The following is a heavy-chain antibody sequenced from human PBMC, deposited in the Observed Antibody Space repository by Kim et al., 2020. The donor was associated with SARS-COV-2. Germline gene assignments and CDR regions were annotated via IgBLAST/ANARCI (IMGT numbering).Heavy chain of an antibody. CDR3: TRVPYYYDSSGYYPVDY. CDR1: GFTFGDYA. Sequence: GGSLRLSCTASGFTFGDYAMSWVRQAPGKWLEWVGFIRSKAYGGTTEYAASVKGRFTISRDDSKSIAYLQMNSLKTEDTAVYYCTRVPYYYDSSGYYPVDYWGQGTLVTVSS. D-gene: IGHD3-22*01. V-gene: IGHV3-49*04. J-gene: IGHJ4*02. CDR2: IRSKAYGGTT.